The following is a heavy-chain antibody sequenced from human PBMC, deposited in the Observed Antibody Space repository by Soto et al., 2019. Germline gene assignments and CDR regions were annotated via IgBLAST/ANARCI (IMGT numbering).Heavy chain of an antibody. CDR3: ARDGYSTNLRGIDY. CDR2: ISTYNGDT. J-gene: IGHJ4*02. V-gene: IGHV1-18*01. Sequence: ASVKVSCKASGYTFTRSGISWVRQAPGQGLEWMGWISTYNGDTNYAQKFQGRVTMTTDTSTSTAYMELRSLRSDDTAVYYCARDGYSTNLRGIDYWGQGTLVTVSS. D-gene: IGHD6-13*01. CDR1: GYTFTRSG.